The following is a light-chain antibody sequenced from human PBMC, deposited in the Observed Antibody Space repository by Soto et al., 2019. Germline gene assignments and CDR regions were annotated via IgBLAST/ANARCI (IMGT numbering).Light chain of an antibody. Sequence: EIVLTQSPGTLSLSPGEGATLSCRASQSLSSSYLAWYQQKPGQAPRLLIYGASSRATGIPDRFSGSGSGTDFTLTISRLEPEDFAVYYCQQYSNSPPGYTFGQGPKLEIK. CDR2: GAS. CDR3: QQYSNSPPGYT. CDR1: QSLSSSY. J-gene: IGKJ2*01. V-gene: IGKV3-20*01.